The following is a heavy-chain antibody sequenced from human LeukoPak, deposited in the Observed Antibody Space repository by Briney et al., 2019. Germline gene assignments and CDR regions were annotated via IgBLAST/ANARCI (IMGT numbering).Heavy chain of an antibody. Sequence: SETLSLTRAVYGGSFNGHTWTWVRQAPGKGLEWIGEIDYAGTSRYNPSLKSRLTMSIDTSKNQFSLKLTSVTAADTAVYYCATLRGSGGNMAYWGRGTPVTVSS. J-gene: IGHJ4*02. D-gene: IGHD4-23*01. CDR2: IDYAGTS. CDR3: ATLRGSGGNMAY. V-gene: IGHV4-34*01. CDR1: GGSFNGHT.